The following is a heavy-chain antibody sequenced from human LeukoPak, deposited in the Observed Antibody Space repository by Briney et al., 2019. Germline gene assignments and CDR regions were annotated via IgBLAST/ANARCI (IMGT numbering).Heavy chain of an antibody. CDR3: ATTGNFYDMDV. Sequence: GGSLRLSCAASGFAFISTSIHWVRQAPGKGLEWLSYSSTVTGNIYYADSVKGRFTISRDNATSSLNLQMSSLRAEDPAVYFCATTGNFYDMDVWGKGTTVTVSS. CDR2: SSTVTGNI. V-gene: IGHV3-48*04. J-gene: IGHJ6*03. D-gene: IGHD1-1*01. CDR1: GFAFISTS.